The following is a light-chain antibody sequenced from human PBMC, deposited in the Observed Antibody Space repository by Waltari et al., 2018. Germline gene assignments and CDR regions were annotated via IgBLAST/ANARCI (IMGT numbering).Light chain of an antibody. CDR1: SNTIGFYDL. Sequence: QSALTQPASVSGSPGQSITISCTGSSNTIGFYDLVSWYQQHPGKAPKLIIFDVIKRPSVVSDRFSGSKSGNTASLTISGLQTEDDADYYCCSYSGSGSFPYVFGPGTRVAVL. J-gene: IGLJ1*01. V-gene: IGLV2-23*02. CDR2: DVI. CDR3: CSYSGSGSFPYV.